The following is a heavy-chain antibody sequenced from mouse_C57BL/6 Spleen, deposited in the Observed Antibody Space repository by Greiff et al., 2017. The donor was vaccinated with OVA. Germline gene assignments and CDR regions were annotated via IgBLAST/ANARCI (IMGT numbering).Heavy chain of an antibody. CDR3: ARGIYYGSSYWYFDV. J-gene: IGHJ1*03. Sequence: QVQLQQPGAELVMPGASVKLSCKASGYTFTSYWMHWVKQRPGQGLEWIGEIDPSDSYTNYNQKCKGQSTLTVDKSSSTAYMQLSSLTSEDSAVYYCARGIYYGSSYWYFDVWGTGTTVTVSS. CDR2: IDPSDSYT. CDR1: GYTFTSYW. V-gene: IGHV1-69*01. D-gene: IGHD1-1*01.